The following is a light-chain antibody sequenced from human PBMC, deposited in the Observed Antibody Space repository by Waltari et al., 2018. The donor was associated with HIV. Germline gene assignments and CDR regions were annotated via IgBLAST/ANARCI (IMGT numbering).Light chain of an antibody. CDR1: SSNIGSRY. CDR2: IYN. V-gene: IGLV1-44*01. J-gene: IGLJ3*02. CDR3: ASWDDSLDGVV. Sequence: QSVLTQPPSVSGTPGQRVTISCSGSSSNIGSRYVNWYQVLPGTAPKLLIYIYNRRPSGVPDRFSGSKSGTSASLAISGLQSEDEADYYCASWDDSLDGVVFGGGTKLTVL.